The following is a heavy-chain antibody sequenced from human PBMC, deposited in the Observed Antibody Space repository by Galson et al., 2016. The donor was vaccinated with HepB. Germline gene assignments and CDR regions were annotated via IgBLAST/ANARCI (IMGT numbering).Heavy chain of an antibody. CDR2: MSGGGDNR. CDR1: GFIFSNYA. J-gene: IGHJ5*02. CDR3: AKSYDFWSGLS. V-gene: IGHV3-23*01. D-gene: IGHD3-3*01. Sequence: SLRLSCAASGFIFSNYAMGWVRQVPGKGLEWVSGMSGGGDNRYYAASVKGRLTISRDSSRNTMYLQMNSLRAEDTALYYCAKSYDFWSGLSWGRGTLVTVSS.